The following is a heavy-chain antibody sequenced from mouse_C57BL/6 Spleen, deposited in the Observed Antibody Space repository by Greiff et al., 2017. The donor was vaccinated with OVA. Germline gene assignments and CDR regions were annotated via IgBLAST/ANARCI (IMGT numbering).Heavy chain of an antibody. V-gene: IGHV5-9*01. Sequence: EVQLQESGGGLVKPGGSLKLSCAASGFTFSSYTMSWVRQTPEKRLEWVATISGGGGNTYYPDSVKGRFTISRDNAKNTLYLQMSSLRSEDTALYYRARGGYYYGSSYFWFAYWGQGTLVTVSA. J-gene: IGHJ3*01. CDR2: ISGGGGNT. CDR1: GFTFSSYT. CDR3: ARGGYYYGSSYFWFAY. D-gene: IGHD1-1*01.